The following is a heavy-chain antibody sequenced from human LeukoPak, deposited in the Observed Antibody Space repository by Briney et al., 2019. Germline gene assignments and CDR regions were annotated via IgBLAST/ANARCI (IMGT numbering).Heavy chain of an antibody. D-gene: IGHD6-13*01. CDR3: AREAGTDAFDI. J-gene: IGHJ3*02. V-gene: IGHV3-48*01. CDR2: ISSSSSTI. CDR1: GFTFGDTW. Sequence: GGSLRLSCAASGFTFGDTWTNWVRQAPGKGLEWVSYISSSSSTIYYADSVKGRFTISRDNAKNSLYLQMNSLRAEDTAVYYCAREAGTDAFDIWGQGTMVTVSS.